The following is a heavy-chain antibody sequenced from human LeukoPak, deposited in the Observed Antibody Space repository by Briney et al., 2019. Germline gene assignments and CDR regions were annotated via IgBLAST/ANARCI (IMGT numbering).Heavy chain of an antibody. CDR2: INAGNGNT. CDR1: GYTFTSYA. CDR3: AREFTIFGVVTNAEAFDI. D-gene: IGHD3-3*01. V-gene: IGHV1-3*01. J-gene: IGHJ3*02. Sequence: ASVKVSCKASGYTFTSYAMHWVRPAPGQRLEWMGWINAGNGNTKYSQKFQGRVTITRDTSASTAYMELSSLRSEDTAVYYCAREFTIFGVVTNAEAFDIWGQGTMVTVSS.